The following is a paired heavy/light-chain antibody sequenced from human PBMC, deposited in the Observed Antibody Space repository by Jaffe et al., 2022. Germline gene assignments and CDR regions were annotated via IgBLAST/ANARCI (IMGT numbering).Heavy chain of an antibody. V-gene: IGHV3-23*01. CDR3: AKDLEAEIPDTTGGFDV. CDR2: VSGSGDRT. D-gene: IGHD4-17*01. CDR1: GFIFSNYA. Sequence: EVQLLESGGGVVQPGGSLRLSCAASGFIFSNYAMSWVRRAPGKGLEWVSGVSGSGDRTHYGDSVRGRFTIYRDNSKNTVYVQMNSLRAEDTAIYYCAKDLEAEIPDTTGGFDVWGQGTMVTVSS. J-gene: IGHJ3*01.
Light chain of an antibody. J-gene: IGLJ2*01. Sequence: SYELTQSPSVSVSPGQTATITCSGDKLGDKYVSWYQQKPGQSPVLLIYQDIKRPSGIPERFSGSNSGNTATLTISGTQAMDEADYYCQAWDSTLLFGGGTKLSVL. CDR2: QDI. CDR1: KLGDKY. CDR3: QAWDSTLL. V-gene: IGLV3-1*01.